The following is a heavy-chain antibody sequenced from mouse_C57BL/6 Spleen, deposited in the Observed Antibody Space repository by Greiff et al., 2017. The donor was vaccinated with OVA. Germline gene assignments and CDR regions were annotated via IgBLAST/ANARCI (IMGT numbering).Heavy chain of an antibody. V-gene: IGHV5-17*01. CDR3: ARGRYGNYVDYAMDY. CDR2: ISSGSSTI. Sequence: EVKLMESGGGLVKPGGSLKLSCAASGFTFSDYGMHWVRQAPEKGLEWVAYISSGSSTIYYADTVKGRFTISRDNAKNTLFLQMTSLRSEDTAMYYCARGRYGNYVDYAMDYWGQGTSVTVSS. D-gene: IGHD2-1*01. CDR1: GFTFSDYG. J-gene: IGHJ4*01.